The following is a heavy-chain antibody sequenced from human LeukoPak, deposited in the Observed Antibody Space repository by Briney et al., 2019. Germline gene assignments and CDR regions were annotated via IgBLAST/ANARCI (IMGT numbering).Heavy chain of an antibody. V-gene: IGHV3-66*04. J-gene: IGHJ4*02. CDR1: GFTVSTNS. Sequence: GGSLRLSCAVSGFTVSTNSMTWVRQAPGKGLEWVSLIYSCDTTYYADSVKGRFTISRDNSKNTLYLQMSSLRADDTALYYCARRGYGDYAPFDYWGQGTLVTVSS. CDR3: ARRGYGDYAPFDY. D-gene: IGHD4-17*01. CDR2: IYSCDTT.